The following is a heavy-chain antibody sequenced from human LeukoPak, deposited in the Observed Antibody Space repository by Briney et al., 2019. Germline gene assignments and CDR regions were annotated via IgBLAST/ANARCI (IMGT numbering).Heavy chain of an antibody. J-gene: IGHJ3*02. D-gene: IGHD1-1*01. CDR3: AKVIPGYNYGPPNT. CDR1: GFSFSRHG. V-gene: IGHV3-23*01. CDR2: IDASGGRS. Sequence: GRSLRLSCAASGFSFSRHGMYWVRQAPGKGLEWVPGIDASGGRSYYTDSVKGRFTISRDNSKNTVYLQMNSLRVEDTAVYYCAKVIPGYNYGPPNTWGQGKMVTVSS.